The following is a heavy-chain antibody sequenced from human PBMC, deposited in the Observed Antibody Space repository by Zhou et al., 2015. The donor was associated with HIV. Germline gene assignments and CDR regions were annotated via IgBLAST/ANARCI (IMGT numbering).Heavy chain of an antibody. J-gene: IGHJ2*01. CDR1: GFTFDDYA. CDR2: ISWNSGSI. D-gene: IGHD6-13*01. V-gene: IGHV3-9*03. Sequence: EVQLVESGGGLVQPGRSLRLSCAASGFTFDDYAMHWVRQAPGKGLEWVSGISWNSGSIGYADSVKGRFTISRDNAKNSLYLQMNSLRAEDMALYYCAKSAAADLYWYFDLWGLAPWSLSPQ. CDR3: AKSAAADLYWYFDL.